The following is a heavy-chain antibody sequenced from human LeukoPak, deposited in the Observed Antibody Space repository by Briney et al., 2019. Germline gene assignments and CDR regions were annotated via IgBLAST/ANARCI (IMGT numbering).Heavy chain of an antibody. CDR1: GGSISSSSYY. V-gene: IGHV4-39*07. Sequence: SETLSLTCTVSGGSISSSSYYWGWVRQPPGKGLEWIGSIYYSASTYYNPSLKSRVTISVDTSKNQFSLKLSSVTAADTAVYYCARDENSSGWYDSFDYWGQGTLVTVSS. D-gene: IGHD6-19*01. CDR3: ARDENSSGWYDSFDY. J-gene: IGHJ4*02. CDR2: IYYSAST.